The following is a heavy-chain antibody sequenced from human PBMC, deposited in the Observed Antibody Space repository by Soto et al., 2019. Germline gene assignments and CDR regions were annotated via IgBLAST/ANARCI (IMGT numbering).Heavy chain of an antibody. CDR1: GFTFSSYS. D-gene: IGHD3-22*01. CDR3: AGVWDYFDSSGYYSPTDY. V-gene: IGHV3-48*02. Sequence: EVQLVESGGGLVQPGGSLRLSCAASGFTFSSYSMNWVRQAPGKGLEWVSYISSSSSTIYYADSVKGRFTISRDNDKNSRYLQINCLRDEDTAVYYCAGVWDYFDSSGYYSPTDYWGQGTLVTVSS. J-gene: IGHJ4*02. CDR2: ISSSSSTI.